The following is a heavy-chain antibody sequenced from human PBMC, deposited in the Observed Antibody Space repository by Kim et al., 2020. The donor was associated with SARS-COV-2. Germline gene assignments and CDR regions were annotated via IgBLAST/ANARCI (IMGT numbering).Heavy chain of an antibody. CDR3: ARGQRGATGGMFDY. D-gene: IGHD1-26*01. V-gene: IGHV4-34*01. J-gene: IGHJ4*02. Sequence: SETLSLTCSVYGGSFSGYYWSWIRQPPGQGLEWIGEINHSGSTNYNPSLKSRVTISVDTSKHQFSLKLSSVTAADTAVYYCARGQRGATGGMFDYWGQGTLVTVSS. CDR1: GGSFSGYY. CDR2: INHSGST.